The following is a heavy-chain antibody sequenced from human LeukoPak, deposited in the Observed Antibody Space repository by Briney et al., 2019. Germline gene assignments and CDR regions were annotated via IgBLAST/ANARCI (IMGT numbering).Heavy chain of an antibody. Sequence: SETLSLTCTVSGGSISSSSYYWGWIRQPPGKGLEWIGSIYYSGSTYYNPSLKSRVTISVDTSKNQFSLKLSSVTAADTAVYYCASTYERQQLAHSTFDYWGQGTLVTVSS. V-gene: IGHV4-39*01. CDR3: ASTYERQQLAHSTFDY. CDR1: GGSISSSSYY. D-gene: IGHD6-13*01. CDR2: IYYSGST. J-gene: IGHJ4*02.